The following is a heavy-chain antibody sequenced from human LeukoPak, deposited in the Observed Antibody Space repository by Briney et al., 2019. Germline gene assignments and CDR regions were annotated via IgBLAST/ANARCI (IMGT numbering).Heavy chain of an antibody. V-gene: IGHV3-23*01. CDR1: GFAFSSYA. J-gene: IGHJ6*02. CDR3: ARAPGNYDILTGYGMDV. Sequence: GGSLRLSCAASGFAFSSYAMTWVRQAPGKGLEWVSLISGSGGSTYYADSVKGRFTISRDNSKNTLYLQMNSLRAEDTAVYYCARAPGNYDILTGYGMDVWGQGTTVTVSS. D-gene: IGHD3-9*01. CDR2: ISGSGGST.